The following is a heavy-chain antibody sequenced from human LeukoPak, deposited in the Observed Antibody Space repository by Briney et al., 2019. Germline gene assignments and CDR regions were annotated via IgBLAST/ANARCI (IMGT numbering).Heavy chain of an antibody. Sequence: PGGSLRLSCAASGFTFSSYAVSWVRQAPGKGLEWVSAISGSAGSTYYADSVKGRFTISRDNAKNTLYLQMNSLRAEDTAVYYCAKVEVTYYYDSSGYYYYYYYMYVWGKGTTVTVSS. V-gene: IGHV3-23*01. CDR2: ISGSAGST. J-gene: IGHJ6*03. D-gene: IGHD3-22*01. CDR3: AKVEVTYYYDSSGYYYYYYYMYV. CDR1: GFTFSSYA.